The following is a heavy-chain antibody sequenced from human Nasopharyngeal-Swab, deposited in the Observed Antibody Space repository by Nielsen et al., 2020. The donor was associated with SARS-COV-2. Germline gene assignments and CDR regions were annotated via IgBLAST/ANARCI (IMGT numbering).Heavy chain of an antibody. CDR1: GFTFSSYS. D-gene: IGHD3-3*01. CDR2: ISSSSSYI. CDR3: ASLRYYDFWSGYYPKDYYYYMDV. V-gene: IGHV3-21*01. Sequence: GGSLRLSCAASGFTFSSYSMNWVRQAPGKGLEWVSSISSSSSYIYYADSVKGRFTISRDNAKNSLYLQMNSLRAEDTAVYYCASLRYYDFWSGYYPKDYYYYMDVWSKGTTVTVSS. J-gene: IGHJ6*03.